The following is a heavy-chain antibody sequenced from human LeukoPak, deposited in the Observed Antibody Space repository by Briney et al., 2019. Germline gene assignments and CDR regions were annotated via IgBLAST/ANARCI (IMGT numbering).Heavy chain of an antibody. Sequence: GGSLRLSCAASGFTFSDYTMNWVRQAPGKGLEWVSTISSSSKYIYYADSVKGRFTISRDNAKNSLFLQMNSLRADDTAVYYCVTYNGAYYYGMDFWGQGTTVTVSS. V-gene: IGHV3-21*01. CDR1: GFTFSDYT. D-gene: IGHD5-24*01. CDR3: VTYNGAYYYGMDF. J-gene: IGHJ6*02. CDR2: ISSSSKYI.